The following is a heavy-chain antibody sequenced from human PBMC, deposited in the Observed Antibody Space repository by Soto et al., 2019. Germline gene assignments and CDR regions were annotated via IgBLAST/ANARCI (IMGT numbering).Heavy chain of an antibody. CDR3: ARDVNYYDSSAYFSHLYGMDV. J-gene: IGHJ6*02. Sequence: PSQTLSLTCAVSGDSVSRNSAAWNWIRQSPSRGLEWLGRTYYRSKWYNDYAVYVKSRISINPDTSKNQFSLQLNSVTHEDTAVYYCARDVNYYDSSAYFSHLYGMDVWGQGTTITVSS. V-gene: IGHV6-1*01. CDR2: TYYRSKWYN. CDR1: GDSVSRNSAA. D-gene: IGHD3-22*01.